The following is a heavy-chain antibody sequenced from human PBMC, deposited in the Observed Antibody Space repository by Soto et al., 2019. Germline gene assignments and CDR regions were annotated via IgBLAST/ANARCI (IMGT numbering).Heavy chain of an antibody. J-gene: IGHJ5*02. D-gene: IGHD6-13*01. CDR2: SRNKANSYTT. Sequence: QTGGSLRLSCAASGLTFTDHYIDWVRQAPGKGLEWVGRSRNKANSYTTEYAASVKGRFTISRDDSKNSLYLQMNSLKTEDTAVYYCARDLRFSSSWFLIGWFDPWGQGTLVTVSS. CDR3: ARDLRFSSSWFLIGWFDP. CDR1: GLTFTDHY. V-gene: IGHV3-72*01.